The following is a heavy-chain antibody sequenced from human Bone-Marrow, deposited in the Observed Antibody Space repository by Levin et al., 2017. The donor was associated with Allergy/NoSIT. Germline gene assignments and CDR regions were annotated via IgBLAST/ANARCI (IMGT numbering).Heavy chain of an antibody. CDR2: INWNGGTT. Sequence: GGSLRLSCAASGFTFDDYGMSWVRQTPGKGLEWVSGINWNGGTTRYADSVRGRFTISRDNAKNSLYLQMNSLRGEDTALYYCARDELEEDWLVREYFQHWGRGTLVTVSS. V-gene: IGHV3-20*04. CDR1: GFTFDDYG. CDR3: ARDELEEDWLVREYFQH. J-gene: IGHJ1*01. D-gene: IGHD6-19*01.